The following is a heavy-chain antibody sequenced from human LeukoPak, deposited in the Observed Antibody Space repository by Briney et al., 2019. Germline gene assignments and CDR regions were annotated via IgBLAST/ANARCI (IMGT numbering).Heavy chain of an antibody. J-gene: IGHJ4*02. CDR3: ARDRYSGSYYGY. V-gene: IGHV1-46*01. CDR2: INPRGGST. CDR1: GYTFTSYY. Sequence: ASVKVSCKASGYTFTSYYMHWVRQAPGQGLEWMGIINPRGGSTSYTQRFQGRVTMTRDTSTNTVNMELSRLRSDDTAVYYCARDRYSGSYYGYWGQGTLVTVSS. D-gene: IGHD1-26*01.